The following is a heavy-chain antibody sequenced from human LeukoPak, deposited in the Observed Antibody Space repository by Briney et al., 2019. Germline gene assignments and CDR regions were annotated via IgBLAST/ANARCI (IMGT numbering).Heavy chain of an antibody. CDR1: GYTFNSHG. J-gene: IGHJ5*02. CDR2: ISAYNGDT. Sequence: GASVKVSCKAFGYTFNSHGISWVRQAPGQGLEWMGWISAYNGDTNYAQKFQGRVTLTTDRTTSTAYLELRSLRSDDTAVYYCARDPSNTSGWKTWFGPWGQGTLVTVSS. D-gene: IGHD6-19*01. CDR3: ARDPSNTSGWKTWFGP. V-gene: IGHV1-18*04.